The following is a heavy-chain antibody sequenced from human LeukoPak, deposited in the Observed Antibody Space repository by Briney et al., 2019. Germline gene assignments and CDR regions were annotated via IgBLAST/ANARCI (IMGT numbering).Heavy chain of an antibody. CDR3: ARGVITVAGPLDF. Sequence: GGSLRLSCAASGFTVSSNYMCWVRQAPGKGLEWVSVIYSGGSTDCADSVKGRFTISRDNSKNTLYLQMNNLRAEDTAVYYCARGVITVAGPLDFWGQGTLVTVSS. V-gene: IGHV3-66*01. CDR1: GFTVSSNY. D-gene: IGHD6-19*01. J-gene: IGHJ4*02. CDR2: IYSGGST.